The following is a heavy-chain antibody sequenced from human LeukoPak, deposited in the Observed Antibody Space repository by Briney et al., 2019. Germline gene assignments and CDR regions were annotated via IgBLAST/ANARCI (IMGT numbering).Heavy chain of an antibody. Sequence: GGSLRLSCAASGFTFSSNYMSWVRQAPGKGLEWVSVIYSGGSTYHADSVKGRFTISRDNSRDTLYLQMSSLRAEDTALYYCVKGDNDILTGYYNSFDYWGQGTLVTVPS. J-gene: IGHJ4*02. D-gene: IGHD3-9*01. CDR2: IYSGGST. V-gene: IGHV3-53*01. CDR3: VKGDNDILTGYYNSFDY. CDR1: GFTFSSNY.